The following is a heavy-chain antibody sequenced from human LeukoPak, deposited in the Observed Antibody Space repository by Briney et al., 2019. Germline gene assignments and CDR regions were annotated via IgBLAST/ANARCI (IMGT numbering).Heavy chain of an antibody. V-gene: IGHV5-10-1*01. Sequence: GESLKISCKGSGYTFTYYWIGWVRQMPGKGLEWMGRIDPSDSYTNYSPSFQGHVTISADKSISTAYLQWSSLKASDTAMYYCARHLPSTYYYDSSAYPPDDYWGQRTLVTVSS. CDR2: IDPSDSYT. CDR1: GYTFTYYW. D-gene: IGHD3-22*01. J-gene: IGHJ4*02. CDR3: ARHLPSTYYYDSSAYPPDDY.